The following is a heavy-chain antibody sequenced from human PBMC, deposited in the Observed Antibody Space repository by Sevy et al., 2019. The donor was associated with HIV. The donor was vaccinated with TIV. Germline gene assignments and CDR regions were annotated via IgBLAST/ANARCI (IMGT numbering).Heavy chain of an antibody. V-gene: IGHV1-2*02. CDR1: GYTFTDYY. CDR3: VRAADIVVASYYYVMDV. Sequence: ASVKVSCKASGYTFTDYYMHWVRQAPGQGLEWMGWINPNSGGTKYEQNFQGRVTMTRDTSISTTYMELSRLRSDDTGVYYCVRAADIVVASYYYVMDVWGQGTTVTVSS. CDR2: INPNSGGT. J-gene: IGHJ6*02. D-gene: IGHD2-2*01.